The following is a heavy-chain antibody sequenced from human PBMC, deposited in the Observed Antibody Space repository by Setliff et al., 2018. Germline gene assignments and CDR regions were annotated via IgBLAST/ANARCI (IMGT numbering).Heavy chain of an antibody. Sequence: VKVSCKASEGTFSSYVISWVREAPGQGLEWMGGIIHMFGTNYAQKFQGRVTITADESTSTAYMELSSLGSEDTAVYYCAGGQPLVRKYYYYMDVWGKGTTVTVS. CDR3: AGGQPLVRKYYYYMDV. CDR2: IIHMFGT. J-gene: IGHJ6*03. D-gene: IGHD3-10*01. V-gene: IGHV1-69*13. CDR1: EGTFSSYV.